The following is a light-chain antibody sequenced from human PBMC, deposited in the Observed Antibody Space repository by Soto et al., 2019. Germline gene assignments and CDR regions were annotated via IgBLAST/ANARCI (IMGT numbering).Light chain of an antibody. Sequence: QSALTRPASVSGSPGQSITISCTGTSSDVGSYNLVSWYQQHPGKAPKLMIYEGSKRPSGVSNRFSGSKSGNTASLTISQFQAEDEAHHYYCPYAGSSTVVFGRGTKLTVL. CDR2: EGS. CDR1: SSDVGSYNL. J-gene: IGLJ2*01. CDR3: CPYAGSSTVV. V-gene: IGLV2-23*01.